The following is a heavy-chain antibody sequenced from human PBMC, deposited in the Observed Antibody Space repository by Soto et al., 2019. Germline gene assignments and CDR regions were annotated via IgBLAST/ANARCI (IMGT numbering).Heavy chain of an antibody. J-gene: IGHJ6*02. Sequence: ASVKVSCKASGFPFTTYGFSWVRRAPGQGLEWMGWISAYNGNRDYAQKFQGRVTMTTDTSTSTVYMELRSLTSDDTAVYYCAKDPPITGSLRGTPLMDVWGQGTTVTVSS. D-gene: IGHD1-20*01. CDR1: GFPFTTYG. V-gene: IGHV1-18*04. CDR2: ISAYNGNR. CDR3: AKDPPITGSLRGTPLMDV.